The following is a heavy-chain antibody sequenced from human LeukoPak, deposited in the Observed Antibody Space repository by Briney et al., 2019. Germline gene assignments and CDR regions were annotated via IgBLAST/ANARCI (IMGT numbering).Heavy chain of an antibody. CDR3: AREGVGATLYYFEY. D-gene: IGHD1-26*01. V-gene: IGHV4-59*12. CDR2: IYYSGST. J-gene: IGHJ4*02. CDR1: GGSISSYY. Sequence: SETLSLTCTVSGGSISSYYWSWIRQPPGKRLEWIGHIYYSGSTNYNPSLKSRVTISGDTSKNQFSLKLSFVTAADTAIYYCAREGVGATLYYFEYWGQGALVTVSS.